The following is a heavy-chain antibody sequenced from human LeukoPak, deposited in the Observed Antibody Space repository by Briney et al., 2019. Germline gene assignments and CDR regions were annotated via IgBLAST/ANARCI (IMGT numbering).Heavy chain of an antibody. Sequence: PGGSLRLSCAASGFTFSSYGMHWVRQAPGKGLEWVAVIWYDGSNKYYADSVKSRFTIPRDNSKNTLYLQMNSLRAEDTAVYYCARDLSGIAVAGTLNYYYYGMDVWGQGTTVTVSS. V-gene: IGHV3-33*01. J-gene: IGHJ6*02. D-gene: IGHD6-19*01. CDR3: ARDLSGIAVAGTLNYYYYGMDV. CDR2: IWYDGSNK. CDR1: GFTFSSYG.